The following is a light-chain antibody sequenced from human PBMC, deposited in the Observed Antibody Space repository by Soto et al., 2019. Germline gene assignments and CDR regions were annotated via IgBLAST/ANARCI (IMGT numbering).Light chain of an antibody. Sequence: EVVMTQSPPTLSVSPGERVTLSCRASQTISNNLAWYRKNPGQAPSLLIYGISTRATGLPARFSGSGSGTEFTLTISSLQSDDFALYYCQQYTNWPHTFGQGTKLEIK. CDR1: QTISNN. CDR3: QQYTNWPHT. CDR2: GIS. V-gene: IGKV3-15*01. J-gene: IGKJ2*01.